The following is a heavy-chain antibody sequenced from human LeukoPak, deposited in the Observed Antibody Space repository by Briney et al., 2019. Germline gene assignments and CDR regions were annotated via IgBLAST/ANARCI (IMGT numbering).Heavy chain of an antibody. CDR3: ARDLPYCSSTGCYVS. D-gene: IGHD2-2*01. V-gene: IGHV3-21*01. CDR2: ISGSSNYI. J-gene: IGHJ5*02. Sequence: GGSLRLSCAASGFTFSSYSMNWVRQAPGKGLEWVSSISGSSNYIYYADSVKGRFTISRDNAKNSLYLQMNSLRAEDTAVYYCARDLPYCSSTGCYVSWGQGILVTVSS. CDR1: GFTFSSYS.